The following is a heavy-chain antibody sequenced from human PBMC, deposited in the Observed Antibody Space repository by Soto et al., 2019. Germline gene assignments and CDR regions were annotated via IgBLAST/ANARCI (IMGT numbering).Heavy chain of an antibody. CDR3: ATDDYGAYAS. V-gene: IGHV1-2*02. Sequence: ASVKVSCKPFGYTFTAYYIHWVRQAPGHGLECLGWVDPRSGATNYAQRFQGRVIMTRDTSVNTVSMELSRLTSDDTAVYYCATDDYGAYASWGQGTLVTVSS. D-gene: IGHD4-17*01. CDR2: VDPRSGAT. J-gene: IGHJ5*02. CDR1: GYTFTAYY.